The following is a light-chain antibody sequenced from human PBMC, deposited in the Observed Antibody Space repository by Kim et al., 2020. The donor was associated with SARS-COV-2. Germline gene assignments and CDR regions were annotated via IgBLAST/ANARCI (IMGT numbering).Light chain of an antibody. CDR1: SLRSYY. J-gene: IGLJ2*01. Sequence: ALGQTVRITCQGDSLRSYYASWYQQKPGQAPVLVIYGKNNRPSGIPDRFSGSSSGNTASLTITGAQAEDEADYYCNSRDSSGNFVVFGVGTQLTVL. CDR3: NSRDSSGNFVV. V-gene: IGLV3-19*01. CDR2: GKN.